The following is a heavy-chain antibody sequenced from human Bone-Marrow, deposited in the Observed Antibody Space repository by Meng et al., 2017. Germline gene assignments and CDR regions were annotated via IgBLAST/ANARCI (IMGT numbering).Heavy chain of an antibody. CDR2: IIPIFGTA. D-gene: IGHD3-22*01. V-gene: IGHV1-69*13. CDR3: ASTGDSSAIYYYGMDV. CDR1: GGTFSSYA. J-gene: IGHJ6*02. Sequence: SVKVSCKASGGTFSSYAISWVRQAPGQGLEWMGGIIPIFGTANYAQKFQGRVTITADESTSTAYMELSSLRSEDTAVYYCASTGDSSAIYYYGMDVWGQGTAVTVSS.